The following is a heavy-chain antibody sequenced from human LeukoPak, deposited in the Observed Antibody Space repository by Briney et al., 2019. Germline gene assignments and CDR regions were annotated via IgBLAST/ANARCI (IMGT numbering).Heavy chain of an antibody. CDR2: INHSGST. J-gene: IGHJ3*02. CDR3: ARGPFGSRAFDI. CDR1: GGSFSGYY. Sequence: KPSETLSLTCAVYGGSFSGYYWSWIRQPPGKGLEWIGEINHSGSTNYNPSPKSRVTISVDTSKNQFSLKLSSVTAADTAVYYCARGPFGSRAFDIWGQGTMVTVSS. V-gene: IGHV4-34*01. D-gene: IGHD2-15*01.